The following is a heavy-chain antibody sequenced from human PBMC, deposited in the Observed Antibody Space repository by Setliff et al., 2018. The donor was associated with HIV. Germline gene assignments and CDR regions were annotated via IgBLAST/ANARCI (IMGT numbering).Heavy chain of an antibody. V-gene: IGHV1-69*13. Sequence: SVKVSCKASGGTFSSYAISWVRQAPGQGLEWMGGIIPILGTANYAQKFQGRVTITADESTSTAYMELSSLISEDTAVYYCARLTLSYYDSSGDRPGGSGYWGQGTLVTVSS. CDR1: GGTFSSYA. CDR3: ARLTLSYYDSSGDRPGGSGY. CDR2: IIPILGTA. D-gene: IGHD3-22*01. J-gene: IGHJ4*02.